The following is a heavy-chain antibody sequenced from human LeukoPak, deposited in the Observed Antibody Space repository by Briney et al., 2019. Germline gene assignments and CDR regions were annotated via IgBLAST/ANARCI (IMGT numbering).Heavy chain of an antibody. Sequence: PGGSVKVSCKASGYTLSNLAMNWVRQAPGKGLEWMSAISGSGGSTYYADYVKGRFTISRDNSKNTLYLQMNSLRAEDTAVYYCAKARLWFGELDFWGQGTLVTVSS. CDR1: GYTLSNLA. CDR3: AKARLWFGELDF. CDR2: ISGSGGST. D-gene: IGHD3-10*01. J-gene: IGHJ4*02. V-gene: IGHV3-23*01.